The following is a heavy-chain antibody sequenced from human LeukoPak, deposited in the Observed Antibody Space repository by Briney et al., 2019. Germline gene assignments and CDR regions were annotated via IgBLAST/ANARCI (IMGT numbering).Heavy chain of an antibody. CDR3: ARGFIAVAGTYYFDY. CDR1: GGSISGYY. D-gene: IGHD6-19*01. J-gene: IGHJ4*02. CDR2: INHSGST. V-gene: IGHV4-34*01. Sequence: PSETLSLTCTVSGGSISGYYWSWIRQPPGKGLEWIGEINHSGSTNYNPSLKSRVTISVDTSKNQFSLKLGSVTAADTAVYYCARGFIAVAGTYYFDYWGQGTLVTVSS.